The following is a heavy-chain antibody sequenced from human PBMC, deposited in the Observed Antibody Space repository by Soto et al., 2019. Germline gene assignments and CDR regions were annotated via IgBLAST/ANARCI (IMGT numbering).Heavy chain of an antibody. J-gene: IGHJ5*02. CDR3: VKVSTFYDILTGYYSTNFFDP. CDR2: ISSDGDIT. Sequence: WGSLRLSCSASGFTFIEYSIHFFRHSPVKGLQYVSTISSDGDITYYADSVKGRFTISRDNSKNTLYLQMNSLRPEDTAVYYCVKVSTFYDILTGYYSTNFFDPWGQGTLVTVSS. D-gene: IGHD3-9*01. V-gene: IGHV3-64D*06. CDR1: GFTFIEYS.